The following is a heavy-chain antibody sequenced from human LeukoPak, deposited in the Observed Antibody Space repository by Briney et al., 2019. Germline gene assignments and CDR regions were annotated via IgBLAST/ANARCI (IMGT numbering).Heavy chain of an antibody. CDR1: GGTFSSYA. CDR3: ARDRGGSSSAAYYYYYMDV. J-gene: IGHJ6*03. Sequence: GASVKVSCKASGGTFSSYAISWVRQAPGQGLEWMGGIIPIFGTANYAQKFQGRVTITADESTSTAYMELGSLRSEDTAVYYCARDRGGSSSAAYYYYYMDVWGKGTTVTVSS. V-gene: IGHV1-69*13. CDR2: IIPIFGTA. D-gene: IGHD6-6*01.